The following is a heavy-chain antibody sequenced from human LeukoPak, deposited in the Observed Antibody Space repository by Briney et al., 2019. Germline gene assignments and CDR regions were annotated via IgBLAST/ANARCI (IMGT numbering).Heavy chain of an antibody. CDR2: ISWDGGST. Sequence: GGSLRLSCAASGFTFSSYAMSWVRQAPGKGLEWVSLISWDGGSTYYADSVKGRFTIPRDNSKNSLYLQMNSLRAEDTALYYCAKERAAAGTPGSEIDYWGQGTLVTVSS. J-gene: IGHJ4*02. V-gene: IGHV3-43D*03. CDR3: AKERAAAGTPGSEIDY. CDR1: GFTFSSYA. D-gene: IGHD6-13*01.